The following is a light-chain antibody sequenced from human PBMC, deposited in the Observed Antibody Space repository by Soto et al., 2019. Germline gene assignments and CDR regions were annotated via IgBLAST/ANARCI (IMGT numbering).Light chain of an antibody. CDR3: SSHAGSNNLL. Sequence: QSALTQPPSASGSRGQSVTISCTGTSSDIGGYDFVSWYQQHPGKAPKLLIYEVTKRPSGVPDRFSGSKSCNTASLTVSGLQAEDEADYYCSSHAGSNNLLFGGGTKLTVL. V-gene: IGLV2-8*01. CDR2: EVT. J-gene: IGLJ2*01. CDR1: SSDIGGYDF.